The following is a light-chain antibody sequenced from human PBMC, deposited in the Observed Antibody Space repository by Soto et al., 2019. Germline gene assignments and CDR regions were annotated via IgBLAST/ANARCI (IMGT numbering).Light chain of an antibody. J-gene: IGKJ5*01. CDR2: DAS. V-gene: IGKV1-5*01. CDR3: QQYNSYSA. CDR1: QTISSW. Sequence: DIQMTQSPSTLSGSVGDRVTITCRASQTISSWLAWYQQKPGKAPKLLIYDASSLECGVPSRFSGSGSGTEITLTISSLQPDDFATYYCQQYNSYSAFGQGTRLEIK.